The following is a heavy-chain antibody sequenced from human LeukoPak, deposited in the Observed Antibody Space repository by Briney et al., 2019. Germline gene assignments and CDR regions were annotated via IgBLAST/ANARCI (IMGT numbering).Heavy chain of an antibody. V-gene: IGHV1-69*05. D-gene: IGHD3-10*01. J-gene: IGHJ5*02. CDR2: IIPIFGTA. CDR3: ARDPPTMVRGSEFINWFDP. Sequence: EASVKVSCKASGGTFSSYAISWVRQAPGQGLEWMGRIIPIFGTANYAQKFQGRVTITTDESTSTAYMELSSLRSEDTAVYYCARDPPTMVRGSEFINWFDPWGQGTLVTASS. CDR1: GGTFSSYA.